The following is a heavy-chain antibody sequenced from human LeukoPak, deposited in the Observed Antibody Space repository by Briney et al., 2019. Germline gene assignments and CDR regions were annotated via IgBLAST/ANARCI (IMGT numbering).Heavy chain of an antibody. V-gene: IGHV1-46*01. CDR2: ISPSGGST. D-gene: IGHD3-10*01. CDR3: ARSITMVRGV. Sequence: ASVKVSCKAFGYTFTSNYMHWVRQAPGQGPEWMGVISPSGGSTTYAQKFQGRVTLTRDMSTSTDYLELSSLRSEDTAVYYCARSITMVRGVWGQGTLVTVSS. J-gene: IGHJ4*02. CDR1: GYTFTSNY.